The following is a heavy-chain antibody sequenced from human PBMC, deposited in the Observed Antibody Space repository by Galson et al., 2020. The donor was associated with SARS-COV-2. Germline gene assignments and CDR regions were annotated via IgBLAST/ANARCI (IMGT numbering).Heavy chain of an antibody. CDR3: AKETADYDSSNFDF. Sequence: GQSLKISCVASGFTFSNYAMHWVRQAPGKGLEWVAIISYDGNTKHTDSVKGRFTISRDNSKSTLHLQMNSLSPEDTAVYYCAKETADYDSSNFDFWGQGTLVTVSS. CDR2: ISYDGNTK. V-gene: IGHV3-30*18. D-gene: IGHD3-22*01. CDR1: GFTFSNYA. J-gene: IGHJ4*02.